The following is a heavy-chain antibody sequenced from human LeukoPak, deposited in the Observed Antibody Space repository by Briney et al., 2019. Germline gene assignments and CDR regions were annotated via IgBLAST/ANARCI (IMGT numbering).Heavy chain of an antibody. CDR1: GFTFSSYA. CDR2: ISGSGGST. D-gene: IGHD6-13*01. J-gene: IGHJ4*02. V-gene: IGHV3-23*01. CDR3: AKGVSSSWYYFDY. Sequence: QPGGSLRLSCAASGFTFSSYAMSWVRQASGKGLEWVSAISGSGGSTYYADSVKGRFTISRDNSKNTLYLQMNSLRAEDTAEYYCAKGVSSSWYYFDYWGQGTLVTVSS.